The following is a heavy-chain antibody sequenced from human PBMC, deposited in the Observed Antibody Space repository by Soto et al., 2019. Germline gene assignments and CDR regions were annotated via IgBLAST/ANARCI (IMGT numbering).Heavy chain of an antibody. Sequence: GGSLRLSCAASGFTFDDYAMHWVRQAPGKGLEWVSGISWNSGSIGYADSVKGRFTISRDNAKNSLYLQMNSLRAEDTALYYCAQEGEYDYIWGSYRSEYYYMDVWGKGTTVTVSS. CDR2: ISWNSGSI. D-gene: IGHD3-16*02. J-gene: IGHJ6*03. CDR1: GFTFDDYA. V-gene: IGHV3-9*01. CDR3: AQEGEYDYIWGSYRSEYYYMDV.